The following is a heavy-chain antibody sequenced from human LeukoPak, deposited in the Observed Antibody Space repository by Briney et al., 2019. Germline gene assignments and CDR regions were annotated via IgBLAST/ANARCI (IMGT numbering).Heavy chain of an antibody. V-gene: IGHV3-30*03. CDR1: GFTFSGHG. Sequence: GGSLRLSCVASGFTFSGHGMHWVRQAPGKGLEWQAFISNDGNRKYYADSVKGRFIISRDNSENTVSLQMSSLRTEDTAVYHCVRDRDWSFDYWSQGILVTVSS. CDR2: ISNDGNRK. CDR3: VRDRDWSFDY. D-gene: IGHD2-21*02. J-gene: IGHJ4*02.